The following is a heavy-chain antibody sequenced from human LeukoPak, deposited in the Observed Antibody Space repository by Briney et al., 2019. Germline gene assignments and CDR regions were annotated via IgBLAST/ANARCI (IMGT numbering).Heavy chain of an antibody. Sequence: QPGRSLRLSCAASGFTFDDYAMHWVRQAPGKGLEWVSGISWNSGSIGYADSVKGRFTISRDNAKNTLYLQMNSQRAEDMALYYCAKDILSGSYRFDAFDIWGQGTMVTVSS. D-gene: IGHD1-26*01. J-gene: IGHJ3*02. CDR2: ISWNSGSI. V-gene: IGHV3-9*03. CDR1: GFTFDDYA. CDR3: AKDILSGSYRFDAFDI.